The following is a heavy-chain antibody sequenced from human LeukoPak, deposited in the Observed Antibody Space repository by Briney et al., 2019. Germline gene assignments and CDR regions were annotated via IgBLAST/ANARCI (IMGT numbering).Heavy chain of an antibody. CDR1: GGSISSSSYY. J-gene: IGHJ4*02. CDR3: ARSYGDYLTPGGY. V-gene: IGHV4-39*07. Sequence: SETLSLTCTVSGGSISSSSYYWGWIRQPPGKGLEWIGSIYYSGSTYYNPSLKSRVTISVDTSKNQFSLKLSSVTAADTAVYYCARSYGDYLTPGGYWGQGTLVTVSS. D-gene: IGHD4-17*01. CDR2: IYYSGST.